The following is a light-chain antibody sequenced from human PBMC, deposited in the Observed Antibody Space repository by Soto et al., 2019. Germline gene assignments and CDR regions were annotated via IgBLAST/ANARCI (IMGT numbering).Light chain of an antibody. Sequence: SVLTQPASVSGYPGQSITISCTGTSSDVGGYDYVSWYQLHPGKAPKLMVFEVSNRPSGVSYRFSGSKSGNTASLTISGLQAEDEADYFCSSYSISTAYLFGTGTKV. CDR1: SSDVGGYDY. J-gene: IGLJ1*01. CDR2: EVS. CDR3: SSYSISTAYL. V-gene: IGLV2-14*01.